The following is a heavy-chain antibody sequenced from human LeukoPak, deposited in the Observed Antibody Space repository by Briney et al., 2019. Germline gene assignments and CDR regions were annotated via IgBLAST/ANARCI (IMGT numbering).Heavy chain of an antibody. J-gene: IGHJ4*02. D-gene: IGHD4-17*01. Sequence: GGSLRLSCAVSGFTFSSYGMHWVRQAPGKGLEWVAVISFDGSNKYYADSVRGRFTISRDNSKNTLYLQMNRLRAEDTAVYYCAKDGLDYGDYAYYFDYWGQGTLVTVSS. CDR3: AKDGLDYGDYAYYFDY. CDR1: GFTFSSYG. CDR2: ISFDGSNK. V-gene: IGHV3-30*18.